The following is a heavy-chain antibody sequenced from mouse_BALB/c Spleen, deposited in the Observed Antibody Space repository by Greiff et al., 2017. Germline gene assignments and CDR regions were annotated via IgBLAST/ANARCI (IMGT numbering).Heavy chain of an antibody. J-gene: IGHJ3*01. D-gene: IGHD2-4*01. CDR2: INPGSGGT. CDR1: GYAFTNYL. Sequence: QVQLKQSGAELVRPGTSVKVSCKASGYAFTNYLIEWVKQRPGQGLEWIGVINPGSGGTNYNEKFKGKATLTADKSSSTAYMQLSSLTSDDSAVYFWARPPYDYDGAWFAYWGQGTLVTVSA. CDR3: ARPPYDYDGAWFAY. V-gene: IGHV1-54*01.